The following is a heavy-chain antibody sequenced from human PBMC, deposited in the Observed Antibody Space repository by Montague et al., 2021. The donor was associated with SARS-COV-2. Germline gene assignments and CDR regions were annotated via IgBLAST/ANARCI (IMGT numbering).Heavy chain of an antibody. CDR3: ARTSASSDY. Sequence: CAISGDSVSGNSAAWNWNRQSPSRDLEWLGRTYYRSKWYNDYAVSVKSRITINPDTSKNQISLQLNSVTPEDTAVYYCARTSASSDYWGQGTLVTVSS. CDR2: TYYRSKWYN. V-gene: IGHV6-1*01. CDR1: GDSVSGNSAA. J-gene: IGHJ4*02. D-gene: IGHD1-26*01.